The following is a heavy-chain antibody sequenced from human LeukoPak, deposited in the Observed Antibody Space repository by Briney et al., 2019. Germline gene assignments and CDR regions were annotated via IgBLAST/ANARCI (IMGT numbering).Heavy chain of an antibody. CDR1: GGSFSGYY. J-gene: IGHJ5*02. V-gene: IGHV4-34*01. Sequence: PSETLSLTCAVYGGSFSGYYWSWIRQPPGKGLEWIGEINHSGSTNYNPSLKSRVTISVDTSKNQFSLNLTSVTAADTAVYYCVRDPPSRQFDPWGQGTLVTVSS. CDR2: INHSGST. CDR3: VRDPPSRQFDP.